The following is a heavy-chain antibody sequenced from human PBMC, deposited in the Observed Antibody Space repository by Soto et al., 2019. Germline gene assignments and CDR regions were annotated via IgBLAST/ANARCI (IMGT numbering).Heavy chain of an antibody. CDR1: GGSISSGGYS. CDR2: ISHSGTT. CDR3: ARGGPSYVWGSPGYYFDL. D-gene: IGHD3-16*01. Sequence: SETLSLTCAVSGGSISSGGYSWNWIRQPPGKGLEWIGYISHSGTTYYNPSLKSRVTISVDRSKNQFSLKLSSVTAADTAVYYCARGGPSYVWGSPGYYFDLWGQGTLVTVSS. V-gene: IGHV4-30-2*01. J-gene: IGHJ4*02.